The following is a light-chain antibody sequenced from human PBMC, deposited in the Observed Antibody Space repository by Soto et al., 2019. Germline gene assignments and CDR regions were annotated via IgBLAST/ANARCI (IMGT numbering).Light chain of an antibody. Sequence: QSALTQPASVSGSPGQSITISCTGTSSDVGGYNYVSWYQQHPGKAPKLMIYEVSNRPSGVSNRFSGSKSRNTASLTISGLQAEDEADYYCSSYTSSSTPYVFGTGTQLTVL. CDR3: SSYTSSSTPYV. J-gene: IGLJ1*01. V-gene: IGLV2-14*01. CDR2: EVS. CDR1: SSDVGGYNY.